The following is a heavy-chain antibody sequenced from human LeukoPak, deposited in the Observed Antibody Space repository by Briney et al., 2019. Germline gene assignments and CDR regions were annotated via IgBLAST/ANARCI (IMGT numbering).Heavy chain of an antibody. V-gene: IGHV4-59*08. CDR1: GGSISSYY. Sequence: SETLSLTCTVSGGSISSYYWSWIRQPPGKGLEWIGYIYYSGSTNYNPSLKSRVTISVDTSKNQFSLKLSSVTAADTAVYYCAARYYDSSGYYSPYFDHWGQGTLVTVSS. CDR3: AARYYDSSGYYSPYFDH. J-gene: IGHJ4*02. CDR2: IYYSGST. D-gene: IGHD3-22*01.